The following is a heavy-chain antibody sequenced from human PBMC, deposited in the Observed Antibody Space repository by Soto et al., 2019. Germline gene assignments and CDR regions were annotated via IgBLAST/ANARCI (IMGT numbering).Heavy chain of an antibody. CDR3: ARGPRRLRDSRYFDWLPKYHWFAP. Sequence: SETLSLTCAVYGGSFSGYYWSWIRQPPGKGLEWIGEINHSGSTNYNPSLKSRVTISVDTSKNQFSLKLSSVTAADTAVYYCARGPRRLRDSRYFDWLPKYHWFAPWGQGTLVTVSS. V-gene: IGHV4-34*01. CDR2: INHSGST. CDR1: GGSFSGYY. J-gene: IGHJ5*02. D-gene: IGHD3-9*01.